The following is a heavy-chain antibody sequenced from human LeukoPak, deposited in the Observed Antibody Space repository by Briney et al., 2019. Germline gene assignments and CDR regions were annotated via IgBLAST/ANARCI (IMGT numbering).Heavy chain of an antibody. V-gene: IGHV3-7*01. Sequence: GGSLRLSCAASGFTFSTYWMSWVRQAPGKGLEWVANIKQDGSEKHYVDSVKGRFTISRDNVKNSLYLQMNRLRAEDTAVYYCVRDQLGSFDYWGQGTLVIVSS. CDR2: IKQDGSEK. CDR3: VRDQLGSFDY. D-gene: IGHD3-10*01. CDR1: GFTFSTYW. J-gene: IGHJ4*02.